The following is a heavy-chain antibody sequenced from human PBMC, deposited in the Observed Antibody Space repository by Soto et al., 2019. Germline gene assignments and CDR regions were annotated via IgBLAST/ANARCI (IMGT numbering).Heavy chain of an antibody. Sequence: EVQLLESGEGLVQPGGSLRLSCGVSGFTFNDFEMNWVRQAPGKGLEWLAYIDGSGTTKKYADSVRGRFTISRDNPNNSLFLQMRSLSAADTSIYYCASGFGQFNNWGQGTLVSVSS. CDR2: IDGSGTTK. CDR1: GFTFNDFE. V-gene: IGHV3-48*03. J-gene: IGHJ4*02. D-gene: IGHD3-10*01. CDR3: ASGFGQFNN.